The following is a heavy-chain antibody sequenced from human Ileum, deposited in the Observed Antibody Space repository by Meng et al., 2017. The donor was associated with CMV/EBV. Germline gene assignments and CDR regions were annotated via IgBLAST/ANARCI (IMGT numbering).Heavy chain of an antibody. D-gene: IGHD2-21*02. Sequence: LSSAASGFSFSPAVLFWVRQCPGKGLEWVTVISYDGSKTYYADSVKCRFTISRDNSKNTLYLQMNSLRAEDTAIYYCAKDYTAWSLDYWGQGTLVTSPQ. CDR2: ISYDGSKT. V-gene: IGHV3-30*18. CDR3: AKDYTAWSLDY. CDR1: GFSFSPAV. J-gene: IGHJ4*02.